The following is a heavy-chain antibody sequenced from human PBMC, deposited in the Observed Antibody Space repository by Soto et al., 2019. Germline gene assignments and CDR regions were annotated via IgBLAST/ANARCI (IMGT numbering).Heavy chain of an antibody. Sequence: SVKVSCKASGGTFSSYAISWVRQAPGQGLEWMGGIIPIFGTANYAQKFQGRVTITADESTSTAYMELSSLRSEDTAVYYCARDLTTVTTEYEGSDYWGQGTLVTVSS. CDR2: IIPIFGTA. J-gene: IGHJ4*02. V-gene: IGHV1-69*13. CDR1: GGTFSSYA. D-gene: IGHD4-17*01. CDR3: ARDLTTVTTEYEGSDY.